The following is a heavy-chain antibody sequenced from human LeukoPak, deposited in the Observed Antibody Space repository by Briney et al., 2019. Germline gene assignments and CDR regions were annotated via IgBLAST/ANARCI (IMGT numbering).Heavy chain of an antibody. J-gene: IGHJ4*02. Sequence: GSLRLSCAASGFTFSSYAMSWVRQAPGKGLEWVSAISGSGGSTHYADSEEGRFTISRDNSKNTLYLQMNNLRAEDTAVYYCAKDGVPSRWFGRNYFDYWGQGTLVTVSS. CDR1: GFTFSSYA. CDR3: AKDGVPSRWFGRNYFDY. V-gene: IGHV3-23*01. CDR2: ISGSGGST. D-gene: IGHD3-10*01.